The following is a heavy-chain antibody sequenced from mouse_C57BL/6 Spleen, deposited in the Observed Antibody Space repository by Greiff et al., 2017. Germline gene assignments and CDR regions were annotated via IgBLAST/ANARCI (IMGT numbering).Heavy chain of an antibody. D-gene: IGHD1-1*01. J-gene: IGHJ3*01. Sequence: VQLKESGPELVKPGASVKISCKASGYSFTDYNMNWVKQSNGQSLEWVGVINPNYGTTSYNQKFKGKATLTVDQSSSTAYMQLNSLITEDAAVYYCAREATTGDFAYWGQGTLVTVSA. CDR2: INPNYGTT. CDR1: GYSFTDYN. V-gene: IGHV1-39*01. CDR3: AREATTGDFAY.